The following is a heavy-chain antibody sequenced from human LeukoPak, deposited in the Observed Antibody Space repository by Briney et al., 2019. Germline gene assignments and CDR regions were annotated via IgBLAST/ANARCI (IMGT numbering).Heavy chain of an antibody. Sequence: ASVKVSCKAFGYTFTSNYMHWVRQAPGQGLEWMGGIIPIFGTANYAQKFQGRVTITADESTSTAYMELSSLRSEDTAVYYCATIGIVGATRNWFDPWGQGTLVTVSS. CDR3: ATIGIVGATRNWFDP. CDR1: GYTFTSNY. J-gene: IGHJ5*02. CDR2: IIPIFGTA. V-gene: IGHV1-69*13. D-gene: IGHD1-26*01.